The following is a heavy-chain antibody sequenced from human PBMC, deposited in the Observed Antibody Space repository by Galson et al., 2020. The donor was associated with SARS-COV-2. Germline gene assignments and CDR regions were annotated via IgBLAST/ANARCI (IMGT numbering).Heavy chain of an antibody. CDR1: DYFISSGYY. D-gene: IGHD4-17*01. CDR2: VHHSGST. CDR3: ARARVTTGYFDY. J-gene: IGHJ4*02. Sequence: SETLSLICTVSDYFISSGYYWGWIRQPPGKGLEWIVNVHHSGSTYYNPSLKSRVTISVDTSKNQFSLKLRSVTAADTAVYYCARARVTTGYFDYWGQGTLVTVSS. V-gene: IGHV4-38-2*02.